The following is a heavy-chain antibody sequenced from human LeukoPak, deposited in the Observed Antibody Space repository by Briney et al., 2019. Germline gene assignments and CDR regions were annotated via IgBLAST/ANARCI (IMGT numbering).Heavy chain of an antibody. Sequence: SETLSLTCTVFGGSISSRNYYWGWIRQPPGTGLEWIGSIHYSGSTYYNASLQSRVAISVDTSENQFSLKLNSVTAADTAVYYCARAASTDCSGSFFEYWGQGTLVTVSS. CDR2: IHYSGST. V-gene: IGHV4-39*07. J-gene: IGHJ4*02. D-gene: IGHD2-15*01. CDR3: ARAASTDCSGSFFEY. CDR1: GGSISSRNYY.